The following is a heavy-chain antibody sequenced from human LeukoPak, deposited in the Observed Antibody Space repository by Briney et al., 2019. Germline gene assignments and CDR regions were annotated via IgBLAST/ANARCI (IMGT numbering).Heavy chain of an antibody. CDR2: ISGTGGST. D-gene: IGHD5-24*01. V-gene: IGHV3-23*01. CDR3: ANNVEMASFDY. J-gene: IGHJ4*02. Sequence: QSGGSLRLSCAASGFTFSSYAMSWVRQAPEKGLEWVSAISGTGGSTYYADSVKGRFTISRDNSKNTLYLQMNSLRAEDTAVYYCANNVEMASFDYWGQGTLVTVSS. CDR1: GFTFSSYA.